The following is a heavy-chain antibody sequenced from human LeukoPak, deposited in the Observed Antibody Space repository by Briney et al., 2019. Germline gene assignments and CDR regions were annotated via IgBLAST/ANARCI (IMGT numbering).Heavy chain of an antibody. D-gene: IGHD2-2*01. CDR3: ARWYCSTTNCHSYFYGMDV. V-gene: IGHV3-48*03. J-gene: IGHJ6*02. CDR1: GFTFSSYE. Sequence: GGSLRLSCAASGFTFSSYEMNWVRQAPGKGLEWVSFINNNGDTITYVDSVKGRFTISRDNAKNSLFLQMNSLRAEDTAVYYCARWYCSTTNCHSYFYGMDVWGQGTTVTVSS. CDR2: INNNGDTI.